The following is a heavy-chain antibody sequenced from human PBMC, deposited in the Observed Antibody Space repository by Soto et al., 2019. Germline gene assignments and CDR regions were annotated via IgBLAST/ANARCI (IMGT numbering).Heavy chain of an antibody. Sequence: GGSLRLSCAASGFTFSSYDMHWVRQATGKGLELVSAIGTAGDTYYPGSVKGRFTISNENAKNSLYLQMNSLRAEDTAVYYCARASGGHYGMDVWGQGTTVTVSS. V-gene: IGHV3-13*01. CDR2: IGTAGDT. CDR1: GFTFSSYD. J-gene: IGHJ6*02. CDR3: ARASGGHYGMDV. D-gene: IGHD3-10*01.